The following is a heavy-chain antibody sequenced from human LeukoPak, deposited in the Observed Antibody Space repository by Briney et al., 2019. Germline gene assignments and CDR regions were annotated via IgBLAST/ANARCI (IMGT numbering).Heavy chain of an antibody. V-gene: IGHV5-51*01. CDR2: IDPSDSET. J-gene: IGHJ4*02. Sequence: GESLKISCNASGYSFTSYWIGWVRQMPGKGLEWMGIIDPSDSETRYTPSFQGQVTISVDKSLTTADLQWNSPKASDTAMYYCARQTAMGRSGDYWGQGTLVTVSS. D-gene: IGHD5-18*01. CDR3: ARQTAMGRSGDY. CDR1: GYSFTSYW.